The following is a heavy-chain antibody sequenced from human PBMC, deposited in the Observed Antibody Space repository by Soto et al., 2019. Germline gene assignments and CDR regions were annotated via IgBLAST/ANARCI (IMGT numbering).Heavy chain of an antibody. V-gene: IGHV2-5*01. Sequence: QITLQESGPPLVKPTQTLTLTCTFSGFSLSSGGAGVGWIRQPPGKGLEWLALIYWNDDKRYNISLKSRLTITKDISKLQVVLLMTDMDPVDTATYYCAHRGYGNYPRDNWRHPWGRGTLVTVSS. CDR3: AHRGYGNYPRDNWRHP. J-gene: IGHJ5*02. CDR2: IYWNDDK. D-gene: IGHD4-17*01. CDR1: GFSLSSGGAG.